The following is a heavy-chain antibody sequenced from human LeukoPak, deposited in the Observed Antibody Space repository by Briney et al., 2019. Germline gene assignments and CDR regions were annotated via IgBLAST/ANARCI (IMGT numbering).Heavy chain of an antibody. CDR1: GFTFSSYA. V-gene: IGHV3-23*01. CDR3: AKDPYSSAWYGRSDY. Sequence: GGSLRLSCAASGFTFSSYAMSWFRQAPGKGLEWVSAISGNGGSTYYADSVKGRFTISRDNSKNTLYLQMNSLRAEDTAVYYCAKDPYSSAWYGRSDYWGQGTLVTVSS. CDR2: ISGNGGST. J-gene: IGHJ4*02. D-gene: IGHD6-19*01.